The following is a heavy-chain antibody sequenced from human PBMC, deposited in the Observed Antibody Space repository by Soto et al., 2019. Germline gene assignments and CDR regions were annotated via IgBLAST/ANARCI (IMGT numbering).Heavy chain of an antibody. Sequence: QVQLVQSGDEVKKPGASVKVSCKASGYIFVNYGIAWVRQAPGQGLEWMGWISPYTGNTHSATKVQGRLTMTTDTSTNTASMDLGSLTSDDTAVYYCVMVDNYVTPTPQDAWGQGTTVTVSS. CDR3: VMVDNYVTPTPQDA. V-gene: IGHV1-18*01. D-gene: IGHD3-16*01. CDR2: ISPYTGNT. CDR1: GYIFVNYG. J-gene: IGHJ6*02.